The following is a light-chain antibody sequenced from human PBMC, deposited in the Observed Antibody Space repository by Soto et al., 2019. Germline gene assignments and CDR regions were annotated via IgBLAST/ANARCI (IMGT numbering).Light chain of an antibody. V-gene: IGLV2-8*01. J-gene: IGLJ1*01. CDR1: KNDIGVYDF. Sequence: QAVLTQPPSASGSPGQSVTISCTGTKNDIGVYDFVSWYQHHPGKAPRLIIYEVVQRPSGVPDRFSGSKSGNTASLTVSGLRAAEEADYFCKSYAGSNTYVFGSGTKVTVL. CDR2: EVV. CDR3: KSYAGSNTYV.